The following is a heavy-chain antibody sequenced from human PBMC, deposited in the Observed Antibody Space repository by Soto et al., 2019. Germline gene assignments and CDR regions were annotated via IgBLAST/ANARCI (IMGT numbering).Heavy chain of an antibody. CDR1: GFTFSSYS. D-gene: IGHD3-3*01. CDR2: ISSSSSTI. J-gene: IGHJ6*02. Sequence: PGGSLRLSCAASGFTFSSYSMNWFRQAPGKGLEWVSYISSSSSTIYYADSVKGRFTISRDNAKNSLYLQMNSLRDEDTAVYYCARGKDSITIFGVVRVKYYGMDVWGQGTTVTVSS. V-gene: IGHV3-48*02. CDR3: ARGKDSITIFGVVRVKYYGMDV.